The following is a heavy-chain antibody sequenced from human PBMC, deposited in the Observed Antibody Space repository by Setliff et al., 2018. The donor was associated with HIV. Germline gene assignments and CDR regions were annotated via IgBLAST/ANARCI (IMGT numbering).Heavy chain of an antibody. CDR2: IFSTGST. V-gene: IGHV4-61*09. J-gene: IGHJ4*02. CDR3: ARGSAVTGTLEY. CDR1: GGSISSGTYY. Sequence: PSETLSLTCSVSGGSISSGTYYWSWIRQPAGKGLEWIGHIFSTGSTNYNPSPKSRVIMSADTSKNQFSLRLTSLTAADTAMYYCARGSAVTGTLEYWGQGTLVTSPQ. D-gene: IGHD6-19*01.